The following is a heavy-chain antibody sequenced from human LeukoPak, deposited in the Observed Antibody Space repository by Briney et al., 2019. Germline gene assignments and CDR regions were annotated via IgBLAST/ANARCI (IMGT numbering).Heavy chain of an antibody. CDR2: INPNSGGT. V-gene: IGHV1-2*02. CDR1: GYTFTGYY. J-gene: IGHJ3*02. Sequence: ASVKVSCKASGYTFTGYYMHWVRQAPGQGLEWMGWINPNSGGTNYAQKFQGRVTMTRDTSISTAYMELSRLRSDDTAVYYCARIPPEWELLADAFDIWGQGTMVIVSS. CDR3: ARIPPEWELLADAFDI. D-gene: IGHD1-26*01.